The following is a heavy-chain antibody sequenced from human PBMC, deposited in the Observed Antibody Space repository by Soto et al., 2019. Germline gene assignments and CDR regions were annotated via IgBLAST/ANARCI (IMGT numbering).Heavy chain of an antibody. CDR1: GASINSHY. CDR3: ARGVDYGGNSHYFDN. Sequence: QVQLQELGPGLVKPWETLSLTCTVSGASINSHYWSWIRQSPGKGLEWIGYVYYSGSTTYNPSLKSRVTMSVDTSKNQFSLKLNYVTAADTAVYYCARGVDYGGNSHYFDNWGQGTLITVSS. V-gene: IGHV4-59*11. CDR2: VYYSGST. J-gene: IGHJ4*02. D-gene: IGHD4-17*01.